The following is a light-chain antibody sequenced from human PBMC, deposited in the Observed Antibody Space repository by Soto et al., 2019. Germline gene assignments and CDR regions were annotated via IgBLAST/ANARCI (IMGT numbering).Light chain of an antibody. CDR1: QGIGST. J-gene: IGKJ4*01. V-gene: IGKV3-15*01. CDR2: GAS. CDR3: QHYANWPLT. Sequence: EIVITQSPATLSMSPGEGATLSCRASQGIGSTLAWYQQKPGQTPRLLIYGASTRATGVPARFSGSGSGTDFTLTINSLQSEDFAVYYCQHYANWPLTFGGGTKVESK.